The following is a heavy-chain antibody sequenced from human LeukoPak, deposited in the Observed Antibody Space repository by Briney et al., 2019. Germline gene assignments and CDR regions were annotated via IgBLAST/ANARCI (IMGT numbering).Heavy chain of an antibody. Sequence: ASVKVSCKASGYTFTAYYMHWVRQAPGQGLEWMGWINPNSGGTNYAQNFQGRVTITADESTSTAYMELSSLRSEDTAVYYCARVNCGGDCYHFYYYYMDVWGKGTTVTISS. V-gene: IGHV1-2*02. D-gene: IGHD2-21*02. CDR1: GYTFTAYY. CDR3: ARVNCGGDCYHFYYYYMDV. CDR2: INPNSGGT. J-gene: IGHJ6*03.